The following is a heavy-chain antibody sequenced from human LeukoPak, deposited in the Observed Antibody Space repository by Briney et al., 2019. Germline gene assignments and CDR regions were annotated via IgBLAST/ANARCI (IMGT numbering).Heavy chain of an antibody. V-gene: IGHV3-21*04. D-gene: IGHD3-3*01. CDR2: ISSTSAYI. CDR1: RFALKSYS. Sequence: PGGSLRLSCAGSRFALKSYSLTWVRQAPGKGLEWVSSISSTSAYIHYADSVKGRFTISRDNSKNTLYLQMNSLRAEDTAVYYCAKSYYDFWSGPRGYMDVWGKGTTVTVSS. CDR3: AKSYYDFWSGPRGYMDV. J-gene: IGHJ6*03.